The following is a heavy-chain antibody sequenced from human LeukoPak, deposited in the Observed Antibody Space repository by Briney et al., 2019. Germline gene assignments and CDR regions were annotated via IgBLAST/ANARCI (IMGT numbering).Heavy chain of an antibody. Sequence: GESLKISCKGSGYSFTSYWIGWVRQMPGKGLEWMGTIYPGDSDTRYSPSFQGQVTISADKSISTAYLQWSSLKASDTAMYYCARQGAGYYYDSSGYYLDAFDIWGQGTMVTVSS. D-gene: IGHD3-22*01. CDR1: GYSFTSYW. V-gene: IGHV5-51*01. CDR2: IYPGDSDT. CDR3: ARQGAGYYYDSSGYYLDAFDI. J-gene: IGHJ3*02.